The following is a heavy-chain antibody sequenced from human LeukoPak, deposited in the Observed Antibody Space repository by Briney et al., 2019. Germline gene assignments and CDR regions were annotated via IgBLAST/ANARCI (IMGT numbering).Heavy chain of an antibody. J-gene: IGHJ4*02. V-gene: IGHV3-30*03. Sequence: PGRSLRLSCAASGFTFSSYGMHWVRQAPGKGLEWVAVISYDGSNKYYADSVKGRFTISRDNSKDTLYLQMNSLRAEDTAVYYCATDMVRGDDYFDYWGQGTLVTVSS. CDR1: GFTFSSYG. CDR3: ATDMVRGDDYFDY. CDR2: ISYDGSNK. D-gene: IGHD3-10*01.